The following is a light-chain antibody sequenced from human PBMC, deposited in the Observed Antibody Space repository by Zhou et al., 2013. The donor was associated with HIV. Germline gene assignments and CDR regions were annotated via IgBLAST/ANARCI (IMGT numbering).Light chain of an antibody. V-gene: IGKV3-20*01. CDR3: QQYGSSRYT. J-gene: IGKJ2*01. CDR2: GAS. CDR1: QSVSSSY. Sequence: EIVLTQSPGTLSLSPGERVILSCRASQSVSSSYLAWYQQKPGQAPRLLIYGASSRATGIPDRFSGSGSGTDFTLTISRLEPEDFAVYYCQQYGSSRYTFGPRGP.